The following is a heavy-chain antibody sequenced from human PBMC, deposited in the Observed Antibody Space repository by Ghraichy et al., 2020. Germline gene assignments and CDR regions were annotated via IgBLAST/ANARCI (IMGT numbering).Heavy chain of an antibody. V-gene: IGHV4-34*01. CDR3: ARKGYCTNGVCYWRSGHFDY. CDR2: INHSGST. J-gene: IGHJ4*02. D-gene: IGHD2-8*01. CDR1: GGSFSGYY. Sequence: SETLSLTCAVYGGSFSGYYWSWIRQPPGKGLEWIGEINHSGSTNYNPSLKSRVTISVDTSKNQFSLKLSSVTAADTAVYYCARKGYCTNGVCYWRSGHFDYWGQGTLVTVSS.